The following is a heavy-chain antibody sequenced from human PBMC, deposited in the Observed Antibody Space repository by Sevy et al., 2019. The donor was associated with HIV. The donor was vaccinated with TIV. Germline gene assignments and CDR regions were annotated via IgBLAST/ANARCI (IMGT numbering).Heavy chain of an antibody. CDR3: AREGSTLRHYYDSSGYYSTYNWFDP. D-gene: IGHD3-22*01. V-gene: IGHV4-34*01. Sequence: SETLSLTCAVYGGSFSGYYWSWIRQPPGKGLEWIGEINHSGSTNYDPSLKSRVTISVDTSKKQFSLKLSSVTAADTAVYYCAREGSTLRHYYDSSGYYSTYNWFDPWGQGTLVTVSS. CDR2: INHSGST. CDR1: GGSFSGYY. J-gene: IGHJ5*02.